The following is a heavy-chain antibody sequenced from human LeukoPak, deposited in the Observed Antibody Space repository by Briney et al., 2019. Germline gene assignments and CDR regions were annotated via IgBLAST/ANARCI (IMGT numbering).Heavy chain of an antibody. CDR3: ARERPVGATPFDF. CDR1: GFTFSYYS. Sequence: GGSLRLSCAASGFTFSYYSMNWVRQAPGKGLEWVSSISSSSGYIYYADSVKGRFTISRDNAKNSLYLQMNSLRDEDTAVYFCARERPVGATPFDFWGQGTLVTVSS. CDR2: ISSSSGYI. J-gene: IGHJ4*02. D-gene: IGHD1-26*01. V-gene: IGHV3-21*01.